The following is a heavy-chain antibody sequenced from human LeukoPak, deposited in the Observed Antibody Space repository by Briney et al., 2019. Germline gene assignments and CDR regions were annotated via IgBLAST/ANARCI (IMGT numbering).Heavy chain of an antibody. D-gene: IGHD3-10*01. Sequence: GGSLRLSCAASGFTFSSYSMNWVRQAPGKGLEWVSSISSGSSYIYYADSVKGRFTISRENAKNSLYLQMDSLRAEDTAVYYCARLTGNYGDYWGQGTLVTVSS. V-gene: IGHV3-21*01. J-gene: IGHJ4*02. CDR1: GFTFSSYS. CDR2: ISSGSSYI. CDR3: ARLTGNYGDY.